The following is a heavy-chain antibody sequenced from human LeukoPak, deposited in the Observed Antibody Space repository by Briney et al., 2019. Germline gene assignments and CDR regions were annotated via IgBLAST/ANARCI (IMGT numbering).Heavy chain of an antibody. V-gene: IGHV5-51*01. J-gene: IGHJ2*01. CDR2: IYPGDSDT. Sequence: GESLKISCKGSGYSFTSYWIGWVRQMPGKGLEWMGIIYPGDSDTRYSPSFQGQVTISADKSISTAYLQWSSLKASDTAMYYCARSSQRQYNLRDGYNYYWYFDLWGRGTLVTVSS. CDR1: GYSFTSYW. D-gene: IGHD5-24*01. CDR3: ARSSQRQYNLRDGYNYYWYFDL.